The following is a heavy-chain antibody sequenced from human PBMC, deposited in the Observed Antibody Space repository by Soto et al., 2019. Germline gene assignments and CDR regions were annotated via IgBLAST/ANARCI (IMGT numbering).Heavy chain of an antibody. V-gene: IGHV3-15*07. J-gene: IGHJ6*02. D-gene: IGHD2-15*01. Sequence: EVQLVESGGGLVKPGGSLRLSCAASGFTFSNAWMNWVRRAPGKGLEWVGRIKSKTDGGTTDYAAPVKGRFTISRDDSKNTLYLLLNSLKTEDTAVYYCTSTSWREGYGMDVWGQGTTVTVSS. CDR2: IKSKTDGGTT. CDR1: GFTFSNAW. CDR3: TSTSWREGYGMDV.